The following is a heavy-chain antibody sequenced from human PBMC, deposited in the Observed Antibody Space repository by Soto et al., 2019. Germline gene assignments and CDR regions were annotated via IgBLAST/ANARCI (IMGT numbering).Heavy chain of an antibody. CDR1: GFTFSSHA. Sequence: QVQLVESGGGVVQPGRSLRLSCAASGFTFSSHAMHWVRQAPGKGLEWVAVMSYDGSKVYYADSVKGRFTISRDNSKNTLYLQMNSLRAEDTAVYYCARDLLWYGEPYNWFDPWGQGTLVTVSS. J-gene: IGHJ5*02. D-gene: IGHD3-10*01. CDR3: ARDLLWYGEPYNWFDP. V-gene: IGHV3-30-3*01. CDR2: MSYDGSKV.